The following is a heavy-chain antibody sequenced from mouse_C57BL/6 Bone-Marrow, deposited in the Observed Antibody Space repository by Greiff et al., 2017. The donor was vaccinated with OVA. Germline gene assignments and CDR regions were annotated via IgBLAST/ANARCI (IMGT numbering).Heavy chain of an antibody. V-gene: IGHV1-80*01. CDR3: AGVVTTVVATRFFDY. CDR2: IYPGDGDT. CDR1: GYAFSSYW. Sequence: QVQLQQSGAELVKPGASVKISCKASGYAFSSYWMNWVKQRPGQDLEWIGQIYPGDGDTNYNGKFKGKATLTVDKSSSTAYMPLSSLTSEGSAVYFCAGVVTTVVATRFFDYWGQGTTLTVSS. J-gene: IGHJ2*01. D-gene: IGHD1-1*01.